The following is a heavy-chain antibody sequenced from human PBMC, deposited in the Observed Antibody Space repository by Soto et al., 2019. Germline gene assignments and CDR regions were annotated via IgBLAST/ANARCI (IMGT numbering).Heavy chain of an antibody. CDR2: IFYSGSTTY. Sequence: LSLTCTVSGGSISGHYWIWIRQPPGEGMEWIGYIFYSGSTTYNNNPSLKSRVSISVDTSKNQFYLRLSSVTAADTAVYYCARVGSSGWSPDYWGQGTLVTVSS. D-gene: IGHD6-19*01. CDR3: ARVGSSGWSPDY. CDR1: GGSISGHY. J-gene: IGHJ4*02. V-gene: IGHV4-59*11.